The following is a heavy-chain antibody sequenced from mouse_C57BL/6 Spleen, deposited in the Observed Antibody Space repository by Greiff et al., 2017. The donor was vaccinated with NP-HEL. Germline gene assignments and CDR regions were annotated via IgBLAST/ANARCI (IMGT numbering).Heavy chain of an antibody. Sequence: EVQRVESGGGLVKPGGSLKLSCAASGFTFSDYGMHWVRQAPEKGLEWVAYISSGSSTIYYADTVKGRFTISRDNAKNTLFLQMTRLRSEDTAMYYCARPPLYHYAMDYWGQGTSVTVSS. CDR2: ISSGSSTI. CDR3: ARPPLYHYAMDY. CDR1: GFTFSDYG. J-gene: IGHJ4*01. D-gene: IGHD2-1*01. V-gene: IGHV5-17*01.